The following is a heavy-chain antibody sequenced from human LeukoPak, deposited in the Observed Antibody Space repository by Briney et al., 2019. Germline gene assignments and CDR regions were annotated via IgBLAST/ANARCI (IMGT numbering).Heavy chain of an antibody. D-gene: IGHD3-10*01. CDR3: TTEFKELGSFFYFYYMDV. Sequence: GGSLRLSCTASGFTFSNAGMNWVRQAPGKGLEWVGRIKTKSEGGTTDYAAPAKGRFTISRGDSKNALFLQMDSLKSDDTAMYYCTTEFKELGSFFYFYYMDVWGTGTTVTISS. V-gene: IGHV3-15*01. CDR2: IKTKSEGGTT. CDR1: GFTFSNAG. J-gene: IGHJ6*03.